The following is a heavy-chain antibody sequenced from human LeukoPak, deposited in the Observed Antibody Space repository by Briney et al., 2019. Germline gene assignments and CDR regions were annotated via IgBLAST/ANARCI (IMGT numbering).Heavy chain of an antibody. Sequence: ASVKVSCKASGYTFTSYGINWVRQATGQGLEWMGWMNPNSGNTGYAQKLQGRVTITRNTSISTAYMELSSLRSEDTAVYYCARGNPYYDFWSGHYYYYYYMDVWGKGTTVTVSS. CDR1: GYTFTSYG. CDR3: ARGNPYYDFWSGHYYYYYYMDV. CDR2: MNPNSGNT. D-gene: IGHD3-3*01. J-gene: IGHJ6*03. V-gene: IGHV1-8*03.